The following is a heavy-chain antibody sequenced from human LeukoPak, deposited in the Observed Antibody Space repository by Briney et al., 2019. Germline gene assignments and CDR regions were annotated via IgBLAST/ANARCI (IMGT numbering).Heavy chain of an antibody. Sequence: SETLSLTCTVSGGSISSYYWSWIRQPPGKGLEWIGYIYYSGSTNYNPSLKSRVTISVDTSKNQFSLKLSSVTAADTAVYYCARLGGGYHPYNFDYWGQGTLVTVSS. J-gene: IGHJ4*02. CDR2: IYYSGST. V-gene: IGHV4-59*08. CDR1: GGSISSYY. D-gene: IGHD3-22*01. CDR3: ARLGGGYHPYNFDY.